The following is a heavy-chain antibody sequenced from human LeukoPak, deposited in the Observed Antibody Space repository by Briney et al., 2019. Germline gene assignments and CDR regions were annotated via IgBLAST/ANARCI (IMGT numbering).Heavy chain of an antibody. CDR3: AKNQLIVVVPAAMGY. J-gene: IGHJ4*02. Sequence: GGSLRLSCAASGFTFSSYGMSWVRQAPGKGLEWVSAISGSGGSTYYADSVKGRFTISRDNSKNTLYLQMNSLRAEDTAVYYCAKNQLIVVVPAAMGYWGQGTLVTVSS. D-gene: IGHD2-2*01. CDR1: GFTFSSYG. CDR2: ISGSGGST. V-gene: IGHV3-23*01.